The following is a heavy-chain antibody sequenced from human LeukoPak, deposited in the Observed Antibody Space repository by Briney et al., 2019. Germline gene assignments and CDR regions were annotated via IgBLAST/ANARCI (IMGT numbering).Heavy chain of an antibody. CDR2: IYYSGST. CDR3: ARESVIDAFDI. CDR1: GGSISSYY. J-gene: IGHJ3*02. D-gene: IGHD2/OR15-2a*01. Sequence: SETLSLTCTVSGGSISSYYWSWIRQPPGKGLEWIGYIYYSGSTNYNPSLKSRVTISVDTSKNQFSLKLSSVTAADTAVYYCARESVIDAFDIWGQGTMVTVSS. V-gene: IGHV4-59*01.